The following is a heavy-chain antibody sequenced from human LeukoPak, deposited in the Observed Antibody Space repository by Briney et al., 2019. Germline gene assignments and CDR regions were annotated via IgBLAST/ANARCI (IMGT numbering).Heavy chain of an antibody. CDR3: ATRYSSSHYYYMDV. CDR1: GYSFTSYG. J-gene: IGHJ6*03. V-gene: IGHV7-4-1*02. D-gene: IGHD6-13*01. Sequence: GASVRVSCKASGYSFTSYGMNWVRQAPGQGLEWLGWINTNTGNPTYGQGFRGRFVFSMDTSVSTAYVQISSLKAEDTAVYYCATRYSSSHYYYMDVWGEGTTVTVSS. CDR2: INTNTGNP.